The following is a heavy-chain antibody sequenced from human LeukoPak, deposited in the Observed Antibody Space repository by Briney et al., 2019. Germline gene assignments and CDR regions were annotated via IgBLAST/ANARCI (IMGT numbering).Heavy chain of an antibody. CDR2: IYNSGST. D-gene: IGHD3-10*01. Sequence: PSQTLSLTCTVSGDSISSGDYYWSWIRQPPGKGLEWIGYIYNSGSTYYNPSLKSRVTISADTSKNQFSLKLSSVTAAGTAVYYCARGTGYYYYMDVWGKGTTVTVSS. CDR1: GDSISSGDYY. V-gene: IGHV4-30-4*08. J-gene: IGHJ6*03. CDR3: ARGTGYYYYMDV.